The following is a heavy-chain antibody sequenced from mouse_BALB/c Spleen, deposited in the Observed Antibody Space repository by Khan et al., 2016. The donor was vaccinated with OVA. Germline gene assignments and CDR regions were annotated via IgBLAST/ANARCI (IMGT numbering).Heavy chain of an antibody. J-gene: IGHJ3*01. CDR2: SDPSDTYP. CDR3: ARSYYYGRRTRIAY. CDR1: GYSFTSYW. V-gene: IGHV1-69*02. D-gene: IGHD1-1*01. Sequence: QVQLQQPGAELVKSGASVKLSCKSSGYSFTSYWMHWMKQRLGQGLEWIGESDPSDTYPNYNQNFMGKAILTVDKFFSTAYMQLSSVISEVFAVFYCARSYYYGRRTRIAYWGQGTLVTVSA.